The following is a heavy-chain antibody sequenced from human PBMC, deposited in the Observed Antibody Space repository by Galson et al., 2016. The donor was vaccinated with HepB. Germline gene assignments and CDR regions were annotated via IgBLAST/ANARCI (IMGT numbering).Heavy chain of an antibody. Sequence: SRRLSCAASGFTFSRFWMNWVRQAPGKGREWVASIKEDGSKTCYLDSAKGRFTISRDNVENSLYLQMNSLRAEATAVYYCARYGDEAGWNFQHWGQGTLVTVSS. CDR1: GFTFSRFW. CDR2: IKEDGSKT. D-gene: IGHD6-19*01. V-gene: IGHV3-7*03. CDR3: ARYGDEAGWNFQH. J-gene: IGHJ1*01.